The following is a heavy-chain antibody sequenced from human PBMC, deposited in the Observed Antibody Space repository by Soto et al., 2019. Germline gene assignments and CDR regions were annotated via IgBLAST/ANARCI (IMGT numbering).Heavy chain of an antibody. Sequence: QVQLEQSGPEVKKPGSSVKVSCKASGGTFRNSAISWVRQAPGQGLEWMGGSMPIFRTPDYAQKFQGRVTITADESASTAYMELTGPRSDDTAVYYCARDNVRPQLGGNYYYILDVWGHGTTVTVSS. D-gene: IGHD3-3*02. J-gene: IGHJ6*02. CDR2: SMPIFRTP. CDR3: ARDNVRPQLGGNYYYILDV. V-gene: IGHV1-69*12. CDR1: GGTFRNSA.